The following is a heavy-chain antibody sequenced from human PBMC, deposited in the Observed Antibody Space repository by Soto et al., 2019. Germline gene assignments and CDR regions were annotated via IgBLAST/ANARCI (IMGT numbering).Heavy chain of an antibody. D-gene: IGHD3-3*01. CDR1: GFTFRDYA. J-gene: IGHJ4*02. CDR2: ISYDGSNK. V-gene: IGHV3-30*03. CDR3: ASNSEYYDFWSGLLY. Sequence: PGGSLRRSGVPSGFTFRDYAMHWVRQAPGKGLEWGAVISYDGSNKYYADSVKGRFTISRDNSKNTLYLQMNSLRAEDTAVYYCASNSEYYDFWSGLLYWGQGT.